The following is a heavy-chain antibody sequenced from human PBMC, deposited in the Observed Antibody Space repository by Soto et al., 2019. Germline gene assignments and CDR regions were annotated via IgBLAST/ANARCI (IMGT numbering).Heavy chain of an antibody. J-gene: IGHJ4*02. Sequence: SLKVSCKASGGTFSSYAISWVRQAPGQGLEWMGGIIPIFGTANYAQKFQGRVTITADESTSTAYMELSSLRSEDTAVYYCARTRIVGATTEIDYWGQGTLVTVSS. D-gene: IGHD1-26*01. V-gene: IGHV1-69*13. CDR1: GGTFSSYA. CDR3: ARTRIVGATTEIDY. CDR2: IIPIFGTA.